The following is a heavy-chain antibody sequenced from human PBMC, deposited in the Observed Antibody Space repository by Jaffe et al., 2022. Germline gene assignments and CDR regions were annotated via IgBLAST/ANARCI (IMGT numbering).Heavy chain of an antibody. CDR2: IKSKTDGGTT. CDR1: GFTFSNAW. J-gene: IGHJ4*02. V-gene: IGHV3-15*01. Sequence: EVQLVESGGGLVKPGGSLRLSCAASGFTFSNAWMSWVRQAPGKGLEWVGRIKSKTDGGTTDYAAPVKGRFTISRDDSKNTLYLQMNSLKTEDTAVYYCTTDLPVVYSSGWWDYFDYWGQGTLVTVSS. CDR3: TTDLPVVYSSGWWDYFDY. D-gene: IGHD6-19*01.